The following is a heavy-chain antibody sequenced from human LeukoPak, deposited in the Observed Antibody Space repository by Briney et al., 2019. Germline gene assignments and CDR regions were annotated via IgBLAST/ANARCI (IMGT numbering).Heavy chain of an antibody. CDR2: IYYSGST. D-gene: IGHD1-26*01. V-gene: IGHV4-61*01. CDR1: GDSISTSNSY. CDR3: ARVAGSGSFLWGY. J-gene: IGHJ4*02. Sequence: SETLSLTCTVSGDSISTSNSYWSWIRQPPGKGLEWIGYIYYSGSTNYNPSLKSRVTISVDTSKNQFSLKLRSVTAADTAVYYCARVAGSGSFLWGYWGQGTLVTVSS.